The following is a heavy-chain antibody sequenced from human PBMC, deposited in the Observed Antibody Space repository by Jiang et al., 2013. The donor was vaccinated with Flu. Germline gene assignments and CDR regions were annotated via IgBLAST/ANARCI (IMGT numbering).Heavy chain of an antibody. D-gene: IGHD2-2*03. J-gene: IGHJ4*02. CDR3: AAGYCNSITCREFDY. CDR2: INAGNGFT. CDR1: GYTFTNYA. V-gene: IGHV1-3*01. Sequence: GAEVKKPGASVKVSCRASGYTFTNYAIHWVRQAPGQRLEWMGWINAGNGFTEYSQKFQRRVSLTRDTSASTAYMELSGLISEDTAVYYCAAGYCNSITCREFDYWGQGTLVTVSS.